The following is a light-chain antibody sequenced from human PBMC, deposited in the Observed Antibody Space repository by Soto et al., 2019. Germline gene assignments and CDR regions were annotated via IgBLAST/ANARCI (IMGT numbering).Light chain of an antibody. J-gene: IGKJ2*01. CDR3: QQSNSIPYT. V-gene: IGKV1-39*01. Sequence: DIQMTQSPSPLSASVGDRVTITCRASQSISTYLNWYQQKPGKAPQLLIYAASSLQSGVPSRFSGSGSGTDFTLTISGLQPEDFAIYYCQQSNSIPYTFGQGTKVDIK. CDR1: QSISTY. CDR2: AAS.